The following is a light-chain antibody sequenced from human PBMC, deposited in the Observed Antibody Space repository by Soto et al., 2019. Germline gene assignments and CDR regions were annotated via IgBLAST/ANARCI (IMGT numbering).Light chain of an antibody. J-gene: IGKJ1*01. Sequence: IVLTQSLGTLSLSPGERATLSCRASQSVSSKLAWYQQRPGQAPRLLIYSASTRATGIPARFSGSGSGTEFTLTISSLQSEDFAVYYCHQYNHWLTWTFGQGTKVDIK. V-gene: IGKV3-15*01. CDR2: SAS. CDR3: HQYNHWLTWT. CDR1: QSVSSK.